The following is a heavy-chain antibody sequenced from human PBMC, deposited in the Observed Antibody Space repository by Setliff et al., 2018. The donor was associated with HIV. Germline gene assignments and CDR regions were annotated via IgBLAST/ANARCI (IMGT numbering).Heavy chain of an antibody. J-gene: IGHJ5*02. CDR2: VYYTGKT. CDR3: ARDLTSNSNCFEP. V-gene: IGHV4-31*03. D-gene: IGHD4-4*01. Sequence: SETLSLTCSVSGGSLISGGYYWSWIRQHPGKGLEWIGYVYYTGKTYFNPSLEGRISMSVDTSKNQFSLKLTSVTAADTAIYYCARDLTSNSNCFEPWGQGTQVTVPQ. CDR1: GGSLISGGYY.